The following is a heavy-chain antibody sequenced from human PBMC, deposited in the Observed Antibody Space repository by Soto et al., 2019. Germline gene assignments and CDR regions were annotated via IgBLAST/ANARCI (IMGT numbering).Heavy chain of an antibody. V-gene: IGHV4-34*01. CDR3: ARGEDMAPIICDY. CDR2: INHSGST. Sequence: QVQLQQWGAGLLKPSETLSLTCAVYGGSFSGYYWSWIRQPPGNGLEWIGEINHSGSTNYNPCLKSRVTISVDTSKNPFSLKLRSVTAAAAAVYYCARGEDMAPIICDYWGQGTLVTVSS. J-gene: IGHJ4*02. D-gene: IGHD2-15*01. CDR1: GGSFSGYY.